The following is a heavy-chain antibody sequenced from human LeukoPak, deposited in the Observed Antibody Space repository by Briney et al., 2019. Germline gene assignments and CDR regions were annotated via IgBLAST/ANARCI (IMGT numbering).Heavy chain of an antibody. CDR3: ARSSVGSGWYGMGY. D-gene: IGHD6-19*01. V-gene: IGHV1-8*01. CDR2: MNPNSGNT. J-gene: IGHJ4*02. CDR1: GYTLTSYD. Sequence: ASGKVSCKACGYTLTSYDINWVRQAPGQGLERMGWMNPNSGNTGYAQKFQGRVTMTRNTSISTAYMELSSLRSEDKGVYYCARSSVGSGWYGMGYWGRGTLVSVSS.